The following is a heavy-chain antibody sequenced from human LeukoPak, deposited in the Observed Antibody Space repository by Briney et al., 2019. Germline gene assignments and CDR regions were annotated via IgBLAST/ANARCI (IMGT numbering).Heavy chain of an antibody. CDR2: INHSGST. CDR3: ARSLGYSSGWYGFEDYYYYMDV. D-gene: IGHD6-19*01. Sequence: SETLSLTCAVYGGSFSGYYWSWIRQPPGKGLEWIGEINHSGSTNYNPSLKSRVTISVDTSKNQFSLKLSSVTAADTAVYYCARSLGYSSGWYGFEDYYYYMDVWGKGTTVTVSS. V-gene: IGHV4-34*01. CDR1: GGSFSGYY. J-gene: IGHJ6*03.